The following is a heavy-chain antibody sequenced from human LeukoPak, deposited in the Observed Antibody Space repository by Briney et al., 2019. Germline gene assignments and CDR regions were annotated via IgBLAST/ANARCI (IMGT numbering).Heavy chain of an antibody. Sequence: GASVKVSCKASGGTFSSYAISWVRQAPGQGLEWMGGIIPIFGTANYAQKFQGRVTITADESTSTAYMELSSLRSEDTAGYYCALGGYSYGLYYGMDVWGQGTTVTVSS. CDR2: IIPIFGTA. J-gene: IGHJ6*02. CDR3: ALGGYSYGLYYGMDV. CDR1: GGTFSSYA. V-gene: IGHV1-69*13. D-gene: IGHD5-18*01.